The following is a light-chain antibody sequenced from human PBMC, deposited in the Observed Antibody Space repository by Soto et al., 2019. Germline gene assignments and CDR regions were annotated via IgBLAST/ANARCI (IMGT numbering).Light chain of an antibody. J-gene: IGKJ2*01. Sequence: DIQMTQTPSSLSASVGDRVTITCRASQSISSYLNWYQQKPGKAPNLLIYAASSLQSGVPSRFSGSGSETDFTLTISSLQPEDFATYYCQQYNFYPYTFGQGTKLEIK. CDR2: AAS. V-gene: IGKV1-39*01. CDR1: QSISSY. CDR3: QQYNFYPYT.